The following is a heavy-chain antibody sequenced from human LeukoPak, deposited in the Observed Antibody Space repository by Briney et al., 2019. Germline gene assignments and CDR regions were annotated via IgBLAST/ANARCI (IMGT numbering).Heavy chain of an antibody. J-gene: IGHJ4*02. V-gene: IGHV4-39*01. CDR2: IYYSGST. Sequence: SETLSLTCTVSGGSISSSSYYWGWIRQPPGKGLEWIGSIYYSGSTYYNPSLKSRVTISVDTSKNQFSLKLSSVTAAGTAVYYCARARGYSYGFHYFDYWGQGTLVTVSS. CDR1: GGSISSSSYY. CDR3: ARARGYSYGFHYFDY. D-gene: IGHD5-18*01.